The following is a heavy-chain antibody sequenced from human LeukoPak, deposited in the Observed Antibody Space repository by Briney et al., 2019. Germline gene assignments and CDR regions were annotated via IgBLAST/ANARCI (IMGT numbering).Heavy chain of an antibody. CDR2: IYYSGST. Sequence: SETLSLTCTVSGGSISSYYWSWIRQPPGKGLEWIGYIYYSGSTNYNPSLKSRVTISVDTSKNQFSLKLSSVTAADTAVYYCARTMPATMFAFDIWGQGTMATVSS. V-gene: IGHV4-59*01. CDR3: ARTMPATMFAFDI. J-gene: IGHJ3*02. D-gene: IGHD2-2*01. CDR1: GGSISSYY.